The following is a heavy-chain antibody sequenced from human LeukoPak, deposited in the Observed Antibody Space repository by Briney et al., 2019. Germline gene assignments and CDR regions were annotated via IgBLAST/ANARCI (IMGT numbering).Heavy chain of an antibody. D-gene: IGHD6-19*01. CDR2: ISGSGGST. J-gene: IGHJ2*01. CDR1: DFPVSDNY. V-gene: IGHV3-23*01. CDR3: AKAEAVAGYWYFDL. Sequence: PGGSLRLSCATSDFPVSDNYMSWVRQAPGKGLEWVSAISGSGGSTYYADSVKGLFTISRDNSKNTLYLQMNSLRAEDTAVYYCAKAEAVAGYWYFDLWGRGTLVTVSS.